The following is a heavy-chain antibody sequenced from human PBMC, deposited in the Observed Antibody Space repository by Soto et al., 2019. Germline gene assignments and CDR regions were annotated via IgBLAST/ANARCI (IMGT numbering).Heavy chain of an antibody. Sequence: SETLSLTCVVSGGSLSSYYWSWIRQPPGKGLEWIGYIYYSGSTNYNPSLKTRLTISKDTTKNQVVLTMTNMDPVDTATYYCSRIQIPSAPDYWGQGALVTVSS. V-gene: IGHV4-59*01. CDR3: SRIQIPSAPDY. CDR1: GGSLSSYY. J-gene: IGHJ4*02. CDR2: IYYSGST. D-gene: IGHD5-18*01.